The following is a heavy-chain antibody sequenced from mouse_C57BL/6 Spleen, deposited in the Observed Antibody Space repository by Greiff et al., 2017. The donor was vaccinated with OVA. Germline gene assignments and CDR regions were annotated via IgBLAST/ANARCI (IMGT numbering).Heavy chain of an antibody. CDR1: GYTFTDYE. D-gene: IGHD1-1*01. Sequence: VKLMESGAELVRPGASVTLSCKASGYTFTDYEMHWVKQTPVHGLEWIGAIDPETGGTAYNQKFKGKAILTADKSSSTAYMELRSLTSEDSAVYYCTRDYYGSSRVYFDYWGQGTTLTVSS. V-gene: IGHV1-15*01. CDR3: TRDYYGSSRVYFDY. CDR2: IDPETGGT. J-gene: IGHJ2*01.